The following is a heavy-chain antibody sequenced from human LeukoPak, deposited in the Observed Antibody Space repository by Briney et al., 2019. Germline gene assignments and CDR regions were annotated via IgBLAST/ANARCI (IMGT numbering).Heavy chain of an antibody. CDR1: GFTFRSYG. J-gene: IGHJ4*02. CDR2: IRYDGNSN. Sequence: GGSLRLSCAASGFTFRSYGMHWVRQAPGKGLEWVAFIRYDGNSNYYADSVKGRFTISRDNSRSTLYLQMNSLRAEDTAVYYCARSQRPSGYYLYYFDYWGQGTLVTVSS. D-gene: IGHD3-22*01. V-gene: IGHV3-30*02. CDR3: ARSQRPSGYYLYYFDY.